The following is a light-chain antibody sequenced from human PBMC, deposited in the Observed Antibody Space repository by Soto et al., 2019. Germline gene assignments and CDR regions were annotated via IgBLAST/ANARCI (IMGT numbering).Light chain of an antibody. V-gene: IGKV3-11*01. J-gene: IGKJ4*01. CDR2: GAS. Sequence: EIVMTHSPATLSVSPVERATLSCSSSQSVSSNLAWYQQKPGQAPRLLIYGASNRATGIPARFSGSGSGTDFTLTISSLEPEDFAVHYCQQRSNWLTFGGGTKVDI. CDR3: QQRSNWLT. CDR1: QSVSSN.